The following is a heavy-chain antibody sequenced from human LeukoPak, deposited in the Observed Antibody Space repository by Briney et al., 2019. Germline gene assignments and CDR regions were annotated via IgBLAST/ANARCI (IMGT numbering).Heavy chain of an antibody. Sequence: ASVKVSCKASGYTFTSYGISWVRQAPGQGLEWMGIINPSGGSTSYAQKFQGRVTMTRDTSTSTVYMELSSLRSEDTAVYYCARGPLYYYGSGRYQLDYWGQGTLVTVSS. V-gene: IGHV1-46*03. CDR2: INPSGGST. D-gene: IGHD3-10*01. J-gene: IGHJ4*02. CDR1: GYTFTSYG. CDR3: ARGPLYYYGSGRYQLDY.